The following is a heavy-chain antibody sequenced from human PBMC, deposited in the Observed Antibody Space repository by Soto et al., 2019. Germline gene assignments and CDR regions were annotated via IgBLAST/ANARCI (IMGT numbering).Heavy chain of an antibody. CDR2: ISYDGSNK. CDR1: GFTFSSYG. Sequence: QVQLVESGGGVVQPGRSLRLSCAASGFTFSSYGMHWVRQAPGKGLEWVAVISYDGSNKYYADSVKGRFTISRDNSKNTLYLQMNSLRAEDTAVYYCAQDGVRRGMDVWGQGTTVTVSS. D-gene: IGHD2-8*01. J-gene: IGHJ6*02. CDR3: AQDGVRRGMDV. V-gene: IGHV3-30*18.